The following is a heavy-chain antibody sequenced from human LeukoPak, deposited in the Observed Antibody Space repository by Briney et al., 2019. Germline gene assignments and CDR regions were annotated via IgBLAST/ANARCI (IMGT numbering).Heavy chain of an antibody. J-gene: IGHJ6*02. Sequence: SETLSLTCTVSGGSISSYYWSWIRQPPGKGLEWIGYIYYSGSTNYNPSLKSRVTISVDTSKNQFSLKLSSVTAADTAVYYCARGEPIVVVVAATRTRVYYGMDVWGQGTTVTVSS. D-gene: IGHD2-15*01. CDR1: GGSISSYY. CDR3: ARGEPIVVVVAATRTRVYYGMDV. CDR2: IYYSGST. V-gene: IGHV4-59*01.